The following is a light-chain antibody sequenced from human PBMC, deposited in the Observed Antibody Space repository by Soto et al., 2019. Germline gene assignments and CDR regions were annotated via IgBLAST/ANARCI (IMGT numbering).Light chain of an antibody. Sequence: EIVMTQSPATLSVSPGERVTLSCRASQSISSSLAWYQQKPGQAPGLLIYGASTRATGIPARFSGSGSGTEFTLTISSLQSEDFAVYYCQQYNDWPYTFGQGTKLEIK. V-gene: IGKV3-15*01. J-gene: IGKJ2*01. CDR3: QQYNDWPYT. CDR2: GAS. CDR1: QSISSS.